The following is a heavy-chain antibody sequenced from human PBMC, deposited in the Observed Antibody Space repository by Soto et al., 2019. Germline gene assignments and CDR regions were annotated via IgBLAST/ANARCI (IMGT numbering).Heavy chain of an antibody. V-gene: IGHV3-48*02. CDR2: ISSSSSTI. J-gene: IGHJ4*02. Sequence: GGSLRLSCAASGFTFDDYSMNWVRQAPGKGLEWVSYISSSSSTIYYADSVKGRFTISRDNAKNSLYLQMNSLRDEDTAVYYCARAPETYYDRSGYYPLTFDYWGQGTLVTVSS. CDR3: ARAPETYYDRSGYYPLTFDY. D-gene: IGHD3-22*01. CDR1: GFTFDDYS.